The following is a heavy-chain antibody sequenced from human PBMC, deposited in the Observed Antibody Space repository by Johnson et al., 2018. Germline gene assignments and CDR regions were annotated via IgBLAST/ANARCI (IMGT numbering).Heavy chain of an antibody. Sequence: QVQLQESGPGLVKPLQTLSLTCTVSGGSITSSNYYWSWIRQPAGKGLEWIGHIYTSGTTTYNPSLKSRVTISVDTSKNQFSLKLSSVTAADTAVDYCARDPHSFDSSGYYYDYWGQGTLVTVSS. CDR3: ARDPHSFDSSGYYYDY. CDR1: GGSITSSNYY. V-gene: IGHV4-61*02. CDR2: IYTSGTT. D-gene: IGHD3-22*01. J-gene: IGHJ4*02.